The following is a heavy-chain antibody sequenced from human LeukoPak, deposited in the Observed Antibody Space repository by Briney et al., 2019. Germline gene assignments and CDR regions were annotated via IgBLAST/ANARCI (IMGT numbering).Heavy chain of an antibody. CDR2: INPNSGGT. CDR3: ARAYIEMATIQYYYYYYMDV. CDR1: GYTFTGYY. V-gene: IGHV1-2*02. J-gene: IGHJ6*03. Sequence: ASVKVSCKASGYTFTGYYMHWVRQAPGQGLGWMGWINPNSGGTNYAQKFQGRVTMTRDTSISTAYMELSRLRSDDTAVYYCARAYIEMATIQYYYYYYMDVWGKGTTVTISS. D-gene: IGHD5-24*01.